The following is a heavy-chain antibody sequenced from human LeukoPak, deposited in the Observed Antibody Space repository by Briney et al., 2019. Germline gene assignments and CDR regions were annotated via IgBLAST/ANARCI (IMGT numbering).Heavy chain of an antibody. CDR3: AKVYSWNNVFDP. J-gene: IGHJ5*02. V-gene: IGHV4-4*07. CDR1: GGYISGYY. D-gene: IGHD1/OR15-1a*01. Sequence: SETLSLTCTVSGGYISGYYWTWIRQPAGKGLEWIARIYTDGSTDYNPSLKSRVTMSIDTSKNQFSLKLSSVTAADTAVYYCAKVYSWNNVFDPWGQGTLVTVSS. CDR2: IYTDGST.